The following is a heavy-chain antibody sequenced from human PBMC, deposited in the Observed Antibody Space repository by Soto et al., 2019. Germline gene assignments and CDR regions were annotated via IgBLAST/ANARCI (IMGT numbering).Heavy chain of an antibody. V-gene: IGHV4-31*03. CDR1: GGSIYTGGFY. CDR3: ATSLVTSRTRVDY. D-gene: IGHD1-26*01. CDR2: IYYTGST. Sequence: SETLSLTCTVSGGSIYTGGFYWSWIRQLPGKGLEWLGYIYYTGSTQYTPSLRSRLTISTDTSDNQFSLRLTSVTAADTAVYYCATSLVTSRTRVDYWGQGTLVTVSS. J-gene: IGHJ4*02.